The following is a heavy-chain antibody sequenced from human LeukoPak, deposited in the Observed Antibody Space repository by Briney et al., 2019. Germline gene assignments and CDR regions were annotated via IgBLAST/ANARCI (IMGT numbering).Heavy chain of an antibody. Sequence: GESLKISCQASGYSFANHWIGWVRQMPGKGLEWMGVIYPGDSDIRYSPSFQGQVTISADKSISTAYLQWSSLKASDSAMYYCARRGSQRYCSGGACYYDDWGQGTLVTVSS. CDR2: IYPGDSDI. V-gene: IGHV5-51*01. CDR3: ARRGSQRYCSGGACYYDD. CDR1: GYSFANHW. D-gene: IGHD2-15*01. J-gene: IGHJ4*02.